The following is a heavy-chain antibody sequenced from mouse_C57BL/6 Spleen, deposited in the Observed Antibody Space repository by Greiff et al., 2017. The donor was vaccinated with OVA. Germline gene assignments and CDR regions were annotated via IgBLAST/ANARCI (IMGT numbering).Heavy chain of an antibody. D-gene: IGHD1-1*01. Sequence: EVQLQQSGPVLVKPGASVKMSCKASGYTFTDYYVNWVKQSHGKSLEWIGVINPYNGGTSYNQKFKGKATLTVDKSSSTAYMELNSLTSEDSAVYYCARRYYGSSYWYFDVWGTGTTVTVSS. CDR3: ARRYYGSSYWYFDV. J-gene: IGHJ1*03. V-gene: IGHV1-19*01. CDR2: INPYNGGT. CDR1: GYTFTDYY.